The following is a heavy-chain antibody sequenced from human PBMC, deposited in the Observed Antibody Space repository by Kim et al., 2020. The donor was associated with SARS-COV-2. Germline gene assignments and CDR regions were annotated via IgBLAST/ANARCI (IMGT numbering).Heavy chain of an antibody. D-gene: IGHD6-6*01. CDR3: AEYSSSSGAFDI. CDR1: GYTLTELS. Sequence: ASVKVSCKVSGYTLTELSMHWVRQAPGKGLEWMGGFDPEDGETIYAQKFQGRVTMTEDTSTDTAYMELSSLRSEDTAVYYCAEYSSSSGAFDIWGQGTMVTVSS. V-gene: IGHV1-24*01. CDR2: FDPEDGET. J-gene: IGHJ3*02.